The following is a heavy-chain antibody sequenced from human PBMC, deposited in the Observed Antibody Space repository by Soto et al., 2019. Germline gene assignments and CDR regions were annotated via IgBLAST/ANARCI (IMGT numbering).Heavy chain of an antibody. Sequence: QVQLQESGPGLVKPSGTLSLTCAVSGGSISSSHWWSWVRQPPGKGLEWIGEIYHSGSTNYSPSPKSRVTISVDKSKNQFPLRLISVTAADTAVYYWASSGGGEDYWGQGTLVTVSS. CDR3: ASSGGGEDY. V-gene: IGHV4-4*02. J-gene: IGHJ4*02. CDR1: GGSISSSHW. D-gene: IGHD3-16*01. CDR2: IYHSGST.